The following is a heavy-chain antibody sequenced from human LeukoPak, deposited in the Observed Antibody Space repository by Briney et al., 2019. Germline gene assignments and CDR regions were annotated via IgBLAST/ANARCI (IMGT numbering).Heavy chain of an antibody. CDR1: GGSISSYY. CDR2: IYYGGST. Sequence: PSETLSLTCTVSGGSISSYYWSWIRQPPGKGLEWIGYIYYGGSTNYNPSLKSRVTISVDTSKNQFSLKLSSVTAADTAVYYCARDGPDAFDIWGQGTMVTVSS. J-gene: IGHJ3*02. V-gene: IGHV4-59*01. CDR3: ARDGPDAFDI.